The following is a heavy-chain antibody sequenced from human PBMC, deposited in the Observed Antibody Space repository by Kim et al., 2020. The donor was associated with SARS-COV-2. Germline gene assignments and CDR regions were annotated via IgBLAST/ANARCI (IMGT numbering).Heavy chain of an antibody. J-gene: IGHJ5*02. D-gene: IGHD1-1*01. Sequence: ADHVRGRFTISRDNSRNTLYLEISGLRAEDSALYYCARERGNSDPSNWFDPWGQGTLVTVSS. CDR3: ARERGNSDPSNWFDP. V-gene: IGHV3-23*01.